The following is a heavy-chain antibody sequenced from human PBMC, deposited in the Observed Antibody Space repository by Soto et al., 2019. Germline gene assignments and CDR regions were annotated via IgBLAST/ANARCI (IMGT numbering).Heavy chain of an antibody. Sequence: EVQLVESGGGLVQPGGSLRLSCEASGFTFSAYWMSWVRQAPGKGLEWVANLNEDGSEKYYVDSLKGRFPISRDNAKNSLFLQMNRLIAEDTSVYYCARGRRSVAGTGAFDIWGQGTLVTVSS. D-gene: IGHD6-19*01. CDR1: GFTFSAYW. CDR3: ARGRRSVAGTGAFDI. CDR2: LNEDGSEK. V-gene: IGHV3-7*03. J-gene: IGHJ3*02.